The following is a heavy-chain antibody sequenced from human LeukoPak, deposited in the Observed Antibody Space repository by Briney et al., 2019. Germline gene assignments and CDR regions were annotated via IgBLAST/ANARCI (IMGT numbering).Heavy chain of an antibody. CDR2: INSDGSDT. D-gene: IGHD1-26*01. CDR1: GLTFSRHW. V-gene: IGHV3-74*01. Sequence: GGSLRLSCAVSGLTFSRHWMYWVRQAPGKGPVWVSRINSDGSDTSYADSVKGRFTISRDNAKNTLDLQMNSLRVEDTAVYYCARGYNSGELDYWGQGTLVTVSS. J-gene: IGHJ4*02. CDR3: ARGYNSGELDY.